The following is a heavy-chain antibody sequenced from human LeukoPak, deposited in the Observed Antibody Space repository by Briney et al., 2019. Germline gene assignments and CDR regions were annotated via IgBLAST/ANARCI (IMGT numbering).Heavy chain of an antibody. Sequence: ASVKVSCKASGYTFTGYYMHWVRQAPGQGLEWMGWINPNSGGTNYAQKFQGRVTMTGDTSISTAYMELSRLRSDDTAVYYCARGFASYNWFDPWGQGTLVTVSS. CDR3: ARGFASYNWFDP. CDR1: GYTFTGYY. J-gene: IGHJ5*02. D-gene: IGHD3-10*01. CDR2: INPNSGGT. V-gene: IGHV1-2*02.